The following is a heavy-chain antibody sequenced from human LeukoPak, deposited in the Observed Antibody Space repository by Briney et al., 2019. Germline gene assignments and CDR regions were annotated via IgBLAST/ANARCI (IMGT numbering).Heavy chain of an antibody. V-gene: IGHV3-23*01. CDR3: VKGVGATDYTMDV. Sequence: GGSLRLSCAASGFTFSNAWMSWVRQAPGKGLEWVSAISGSITYYADSVRGRFTISRDNSKKLLYLQMNSLTGDDTAVYYCVKGVGATDYTMDVWGQGTAVTVSS. D-gene: IGHD4-11*01. J-gene: IGHJ6*02. CDR1: GFTFSNAW. CDR2: ISGSIT.